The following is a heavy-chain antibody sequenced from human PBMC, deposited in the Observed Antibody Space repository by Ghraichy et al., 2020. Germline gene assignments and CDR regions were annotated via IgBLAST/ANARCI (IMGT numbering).Heavy chain of an antibody. CDR2: INSDGSST. Sequence: GGSLRLSCAASGFTFSSYWMHWVRQAPGKGLVWVSRINSDGSSTSYADSVKGRFTISRDNAKNTLYLQMNSLRAEDTAVYYCARGPPEGATTRVDYWGQGTLVTVSS. V-gene: IGHV3-74*01. CDR3: ARGPPEGATTRVDY. D-gene: IGHD1-26*01. J-gene: IGHJ4*02. CDR1: GFTFSSYW.